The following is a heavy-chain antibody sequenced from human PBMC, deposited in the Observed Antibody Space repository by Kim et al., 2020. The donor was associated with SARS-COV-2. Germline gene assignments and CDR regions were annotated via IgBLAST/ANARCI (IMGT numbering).Heavy chain of an antibody. CDR1: GFTFSNAW. CDR2: IKSKTDGGTT. CDR3: TTYTPYTIFGVVIHYYDGMDV. J-gene: IGHJ6*02. Sequence: GGSLRLSCAASGFTFSNAWMSWVRQAPGKGLEWVGRIKSKTDGGTTDYAAPVKGRFTISRDDSKNTLYLQMNSLKTEDTAVYYCTTYTPYTIFGVVIHYYDGMDVWGQGTTVTVSS. D-gene: IGHD3-3*01. V-gene: IGHV3-15*01.